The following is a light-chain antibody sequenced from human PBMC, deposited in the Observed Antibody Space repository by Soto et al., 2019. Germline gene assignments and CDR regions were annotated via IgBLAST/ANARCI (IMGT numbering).Light chain of an antibody. CDR2: WAS. V-gene: IGKV4-1*01. CDR1: QSVLYNSNNKNY. CDR3: QQQYSPWT. Sequence: DIVLTQSPDSLAVSLGERATINCKSSQSVLYNSNNKNYLAWYQQKPGQPPKLLIYWASTRESGVPDRFSGSLSRTDFTLTVSSLQAEDVSVYHCQQQYSPWTFGQGTKAEIK. J-gene: IGKJ1*01.